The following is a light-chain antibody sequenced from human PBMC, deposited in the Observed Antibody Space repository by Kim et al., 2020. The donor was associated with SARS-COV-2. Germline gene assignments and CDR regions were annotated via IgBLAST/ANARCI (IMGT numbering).Light chain of an antibody. CDR3: HQYDDLPHT. V-gene: IGKV1-33*01. CDR1: QDITDN. CDR2: DAS. J-gene: IGKJ2*01. Sequence: SASVGDSGTIACQASQDITDNLNWYQQKPGKAPTVLIYDASNLETGVPIRFSGSGSGTDFFFTITSLQPEDVATYYCHQYDDLPHTFGQGTKLEI.